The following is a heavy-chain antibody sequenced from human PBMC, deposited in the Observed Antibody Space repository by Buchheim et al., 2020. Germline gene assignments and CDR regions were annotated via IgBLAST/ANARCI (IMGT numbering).Heavy chain of an antibody. V-gene: IGHV3-48*01. CDR2: ITSSSSAT. J-gene: IGHJ5*02. D-gene: IGHD6-6*01. CDR1: GFSISSHS. CDR3: AADRKYIWFDP. Sequence: EVQVVESGGGLVQPGGSLRLSCAASGFSISSHSMHWIRQAPGEGLEWVSYITSSSSATYYADSVKGRFTISRDNAKNSLYLQMNSLRGEDTTVYYCAADRKYIWFDPWGQGTL.